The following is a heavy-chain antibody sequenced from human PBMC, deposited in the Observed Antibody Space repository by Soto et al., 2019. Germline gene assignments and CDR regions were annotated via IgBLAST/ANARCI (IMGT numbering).Heavy chain of an antibody. CDR1: GFIFSNYA. CDR2: ISGPGGST. Sequence: EVQLLESGGGLVQPGGSLRLSCEASGFIFSNYAMTWVRQAAGKRLEWVSSISGPGGSTYYADSVQGRFTISRDNSKNTLFLQMHSLRADDTALYFCARVERITVAGTDTWCQGILVTVTS. CDR3: ARVERITVAGTDT. V-gene: IGHV3-23*01. J-gene: IGHJ5*02. D-gene: IGHD6-19*01.